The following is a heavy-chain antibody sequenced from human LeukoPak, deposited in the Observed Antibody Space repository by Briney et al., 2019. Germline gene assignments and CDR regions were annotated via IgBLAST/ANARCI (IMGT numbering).Heavy chain of an antibody. CDR1: GGSISSGSYY. J-gene: IGHJ5*02. CDR2: IYISGST. D-gene: IGHD2-8*01. V-gene: IGHV4-61*02. Sequence: SETLSLTCSVSGGSISSGSYYWSWIRQPAGKKLEWIGRIYISGSTNYNPSLKSRVTISVDTSKNQFSLKLSSVTAADTAVYYCARDIVLMVYASKPNWFDRWGQGTLVTVSS. CDR3: ARDIVLMVYASKPNWFDR.